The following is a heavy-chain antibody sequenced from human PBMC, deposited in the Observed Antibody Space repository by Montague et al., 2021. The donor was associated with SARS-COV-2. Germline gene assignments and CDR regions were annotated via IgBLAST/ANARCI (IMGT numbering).Heavy chain of an antibody. V-gene: IGHV4-59*01. CDR3: ARARGGTIFGVIGASYGMDI. CDR2: MYYSGST. CDR1: GGSISNYY. J-gene: IGHJ6*02. D-gene: IGHD3-3*01. Sequence: SETLSLTCTVSGGSISNYYWSWIRQSPGKGLEWIAYMYYSGSTKYNPSLKSRATISADTSKNQSSLTLSSMTAADTAVYYCARARGGTIFGVIGASYGMDIWGQGTTVTVS.